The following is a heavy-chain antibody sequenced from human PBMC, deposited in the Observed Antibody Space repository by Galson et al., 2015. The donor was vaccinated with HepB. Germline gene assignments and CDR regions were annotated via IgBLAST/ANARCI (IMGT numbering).Heavy chain of an antibody. CDR2: IWYDGSNK. Sequence: SLRLSCAASGFTFSSYGMHWVRQAPGKGLEWVAIIWYDGSNKYYADSVKGRFTISRDNSKNTLYLQMNSLRAEDTAVYYCARAGVAAAGGWYYYYMDVWGKGTTVTVSS. D-gene: IGHD6-13*01. CDR1: GFTFSSYG. CDR3: ARAGVAAAGGWYYYYMDV. J-gene: IGHJ6*03. V-gene: IGHV3-33*01.